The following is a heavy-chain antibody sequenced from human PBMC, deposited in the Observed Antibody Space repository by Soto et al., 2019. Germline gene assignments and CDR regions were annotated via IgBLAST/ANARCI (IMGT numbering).Heavy chain of an antibody. CDR3: ASGRAVGY. D-gene: IGHD2-15*01. CDR1: GYTFTGWY. J-gene: IGHJ4*02. V-gene: IGHV1-2*02. CDR2: LNPKTGGT. Sequence: QFQLVQSGAEVKKPGASVKVSCKASGYTFTGWYVHWVRQAPGQGLEWMGWLNPKTGGTYYAQRFQGRVSMTSDTSTSTAYMELNRLTSDDTAVYYFASGRAVGYWGQGTLVTVSS.